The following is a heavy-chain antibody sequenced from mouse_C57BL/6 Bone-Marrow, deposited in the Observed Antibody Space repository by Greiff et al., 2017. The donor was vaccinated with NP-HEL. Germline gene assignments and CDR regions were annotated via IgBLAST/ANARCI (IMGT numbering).Heavy chain of an antibody. CDR1: GYTFTSYW. J-gene: IGHJ2*01. CDR3: ARLYGNYDFDY. D-gene: IGHD2-1*01. V-gene: IGHV1-64*01. CDR2: IHPNSGST. Sequence: QVQLKQPGAELVKPGASVKLSCKASGYTFTSYWMHWVKQRPGQGLEWIGMIHPNSGSTNYNEKFKSKATLTVDKSSSTAYMQLSSLTSEDSAVYYCARLYGNYDFDYWGQGTTLTVSS.